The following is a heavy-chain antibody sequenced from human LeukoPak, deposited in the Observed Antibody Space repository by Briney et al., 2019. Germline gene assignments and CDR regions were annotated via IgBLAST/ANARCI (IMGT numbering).Heavy chain of an antibody. V-gene: IGHV3-11*06. CDR1: GFTFNDYH. Sequence: PGGSLRLSCRASGFTFNDYHMSWLRQAPGKGLEWISYISISGSYINHTDSVRGRFTISRDNAKNSLYLQMNSLRDEDTAVYYCATKGRGYSGYDFSFDSWGQGTLSPSPQ. CDR3: ATKGRGYSGYDFSFDS. CDR2: ISISGSYI. D-gene: IGHD5-12*01. J-gene: IGHJ4*02.